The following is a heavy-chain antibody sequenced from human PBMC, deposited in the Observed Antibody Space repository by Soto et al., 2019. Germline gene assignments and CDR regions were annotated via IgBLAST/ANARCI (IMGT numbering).Heavy chain of an antibody. CDR1: GFNFGDYY. D-gene: IGHD1-26*01. J-gene: IGHJ2*01. CDR3: ARLRVGVNWYFDL. CDR2: VSSTGGYT. Sequence: QMQLVESGGDLVKPGGSLRLSCAASGFNFGDYYMSWVRQAPGKGLEWVSFVSSTGGYTKYSDSVGGRFTVSRDNAKNSLHLQMNSLRLEDTAVYFCARLRVGVNWYFDLWVRGTLVTVSS. V-gene: IGHV3-11*06.